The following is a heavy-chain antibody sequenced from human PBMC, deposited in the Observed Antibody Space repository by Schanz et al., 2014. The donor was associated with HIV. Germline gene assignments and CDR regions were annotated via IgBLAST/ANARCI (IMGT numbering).Heavy chain of an antibody. Sequence: QLQLQESGSGLVKPSQTLSLTCAVYGGSFGGYFWSWVRQSPGRGLEWIGEINLTGGTNHNPSLRIRVSFSVAPSKTQLSLQLSFVTAADTAIYYCARRSLNLITLTPKYFDHWGQGTLVTVSS. J-gene: IGHJ1*01. CDR2: INLTGGT. D-gene: IGHD3-22*01. CDR3: ARRSLNLITLTPKYFDH. V-gene: IGHV4-34*09. CDR1: GGSFGGYF.